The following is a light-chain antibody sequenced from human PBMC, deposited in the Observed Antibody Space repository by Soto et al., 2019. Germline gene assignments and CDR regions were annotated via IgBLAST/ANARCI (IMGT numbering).Light chain of an antibody. V-gene: IGKV3-15*01. CDR3: QQYADWPKT. CDR1: QSVSDR. CDR2: AAS. Sequence: EIGMTQSPDTLSVSPGERATLSRRASQSVSDRVVWYQQKSGQAPSLLIYAASTRAAGVPARFSGSGSGTEVTLTISSLQSEDFAVYFCQQYADWPKTFGQGTKVDVK. J-gene: IGKJ1*01.